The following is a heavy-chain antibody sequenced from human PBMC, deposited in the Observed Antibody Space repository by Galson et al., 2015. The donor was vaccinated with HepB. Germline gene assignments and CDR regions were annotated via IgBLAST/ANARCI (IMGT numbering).Heavy chain of an antibody. Sequence: GSLRLSCAASGFTFSNYGMSWVRQGPGKGLERVSGVTNSGGSKYSADSVKGRFTIPTDNSKNTLYLQMNSLRAEDTAVYYRAKWGVPTLQYYMDVWGKGTTVIVSS. CDR3: AKWGVPTLQYYMDV. CDR1: GFTFSNYG. J-gene: IGHJ6*03. D-gene: IGHD4/OR15-4a*01. V-gene: IGHV3-23*01. CDR2: VTNSGGSK.